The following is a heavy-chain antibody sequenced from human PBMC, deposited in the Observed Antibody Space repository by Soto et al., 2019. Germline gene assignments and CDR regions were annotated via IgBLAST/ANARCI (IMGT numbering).Heavy chain of an antibody. CDR1: GFTFSSYA. D-gene: IGHD3-22*01. Sequence: PGGSLRLSCAASGFTFSSYAMHWVRQAPGKGLEWVAVISYDGSNKYYADSVKGRFTISRDNSKNTLYLQMNSLRAEDTAVYYCARDRPNYYDDSSGTPGPFDYWGQGTLVTVSS. J-gene: IGHJ4*02. V-gene: IGHV3-30-3*01. CDR2: ISYDGSNK. CDR3: ARDRPNYYDDSSGTPGPFDY.